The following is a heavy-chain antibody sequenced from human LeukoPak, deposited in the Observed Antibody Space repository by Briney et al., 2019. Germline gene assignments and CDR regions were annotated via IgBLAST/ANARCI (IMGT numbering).Heavy chain of an antibody. D-gene: IGHD6-19*01. CDR2: IYYNGNT. CDR1: GGSIGGHTFY. Sequence: EASDTLSLTCNVSGGSIGGHTFYCDWIRQPPGKGLEWIATIYYNGNTFYNPSLKSRVAISIDMSKSQFFLHLTSVSAADTAVYYCARLTALAGHRGAFDIWGPGTLVTVSS. J-gene: IGHJ3*02. CDR3: ARLTALAGHRGAFDI. V-gene: IGHV4-39*01.